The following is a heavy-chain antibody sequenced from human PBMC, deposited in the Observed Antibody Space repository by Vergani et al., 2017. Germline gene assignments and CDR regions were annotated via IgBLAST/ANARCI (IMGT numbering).Heavy chain of an antibody. J-gene: IGHJ3*02. CDR1: GFTFSSYS. CDR3: ARGEKVWGGAFDI. Sequence: EVQLVESGGGLVQPGGSLRLSCAASGFTFSSYSMNWVRQAPGKGLEWVSYISSSSSTIYYADSWKGRFTISRDNAKNSLYLKMNSLRAEDTAVYYCARGEKVWGGAFDIWGQGTMVTVSS. CDR2: ISSSSSTI. D-gene: IGHD3-16*01. V-gene: IGHV3-48*01.